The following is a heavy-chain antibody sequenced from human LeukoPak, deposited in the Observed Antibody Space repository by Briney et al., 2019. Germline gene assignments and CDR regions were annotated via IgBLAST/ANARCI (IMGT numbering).Heavy chain of an antibody. CDR1: GVTLSSYA. Sequence: PGGSLRLSCVASGVTLSSYAMHWVRQAPGKGLEWVAVISYDGSNKYYADSVKGRFTISRDNSKNTLYLQMNSLRADDTAVYYCARDHLYYEISGPRFDNWGQGTRVTVSS. J-gene: IGHJ4*02. D-gene: IGHD3-16*01. CDR2: ISYDGSNK. CDR3: ARDHLYYEISGPRFDN. V-gene: IGHV3-30*07.